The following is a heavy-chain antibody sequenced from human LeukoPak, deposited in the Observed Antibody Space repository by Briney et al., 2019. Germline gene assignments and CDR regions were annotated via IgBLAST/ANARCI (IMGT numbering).Heavy chain of an antibody. V-gene: IGHV1-24*01. CDR3: ATLGYSYGQPTDH. Sequence: ASVKVSCKVSGYTLTEFSMHWVRQAPGKGLEWMGGFDPEDGETIYAQKFQGRVTMTEDTSTDTAYMELSSLRSEDTAVYYCATLGYSYGQPTDHWGQGTLVTVSS. D-gene: IGHD5-18*01. J-gene: IGHJ5*02. CDR2: FDPEDGET. CDR1: GYTLTEFS.